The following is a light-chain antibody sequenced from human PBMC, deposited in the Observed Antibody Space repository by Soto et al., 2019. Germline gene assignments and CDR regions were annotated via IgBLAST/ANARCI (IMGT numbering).Light chain of an antibody. Sequence: DIQLTQSPSSVSASVGDRVTITCRASQDISTRLAWYQQKPGTAPKLLIYAASTLLSGVPSRFSGSGSGTDFSLTVSSLQPEDLAVYYCQQRSNWRVTFGPGTKVDIK. CDR2: AAS. CDR1: QDISTR. CDR3: QQRSNWRVT. J-gene: IGKJ3*01. V-gene: IGKV1-12*01.